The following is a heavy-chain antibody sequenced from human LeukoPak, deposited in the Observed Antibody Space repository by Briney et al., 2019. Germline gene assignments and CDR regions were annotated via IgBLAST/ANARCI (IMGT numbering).Heavy chain of an antibody. CDR2: VYPEDGEA. CDR1: GYTFTDYY. CDR3: GTGLYY. V-gene: IGHV1-69-2*01. Sequence: ASVKVSCKVSGYTFTDYYIHWLQQAPAKGLEWMGLVYPEDGEARYAEMFQGRVTITAHTSTDTVYMDLSSLRSDDTAVYYCGTGLYYWGQGTLVTASS. J-gene: IGHJ4*02.